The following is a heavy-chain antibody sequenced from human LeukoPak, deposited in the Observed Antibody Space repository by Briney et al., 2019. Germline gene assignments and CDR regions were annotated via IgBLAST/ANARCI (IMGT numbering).Heavy chain of an antibody. J-gene: IGHJ4*02. Sequence: GGSLRLSCAVSGFTVSSNYMSWVRQAPGKGLEWVSVIYSGGSTYYADSVKGRFTISRDNAKNSLYLQMNSPRAEDTAVYYCARLYRYGTLDYWGQGTLVTVSS. D-gene: IGHD5-18*01. CDR3: ARLYRYGTLDY. CDR1: GFTVSSNY. CDR2: IYSGGST. V-gene: IGHV3-66*04.